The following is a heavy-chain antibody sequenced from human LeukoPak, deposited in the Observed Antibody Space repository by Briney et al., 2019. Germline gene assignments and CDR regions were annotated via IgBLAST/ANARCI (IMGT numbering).Heavy chain of an antibody. CDR2: IIPILGIA. CDR3: ASVLSGIAVAGSFDP. J-gene: IGHJ5*02. V-gene: IGHV1-69*04. CDR1: GGTFSSYA. Sequence: SVKVSCKASGGTFSSYAISWGRQAPGQGLEWMGRIIPILGIANYAQKFQGRVTITADKSTSTAYMELSSLRSEDTAVYYCASVLSGIAVAGSFDPWGQGTLVTVSS. D-gene: IGHD6-19*01.